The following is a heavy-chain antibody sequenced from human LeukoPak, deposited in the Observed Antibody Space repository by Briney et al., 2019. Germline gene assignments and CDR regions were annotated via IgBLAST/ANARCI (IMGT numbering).Heavy chain of an antibody. CDR1: GYTFTSYG. CDR2: ISAYNGNT. V-gene: IGHV1-18*04. CDR3: ARGGTMVRGPPWFDP. D-gene: IGHD3-10*01. Sequence: GASVKVSCEASGYTFTSYGISWVRQAPGQGLEWMGWISAYNGNTNYAQKLQGRITMTTDTSTSTAYMELRSLRSDDTAVYYCARGGTMVRGPPWFDPWGQGTLVTVSS. J-gene: IGHJ5*02.